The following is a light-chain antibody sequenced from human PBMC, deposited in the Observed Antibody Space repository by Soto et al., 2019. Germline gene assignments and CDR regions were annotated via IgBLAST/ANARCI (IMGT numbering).Light chain of an antibody. Sequence: EIVLTQSPDTLSLSPGDRATLSCRASQSLRRTYLAWYQQRPGQPPRVLMYDSSTRVAGIPDRFSGSGSGAHFTLTISRLEPEDFAVYNCQQYGSSPPYTFGPGTKLENK. J-gene: IGKJ2*01. CDR1: QSLRRTY. V-gene: IGKV3-20*01. CDR3: QQYGSSPPYT. CDR2: DSS.